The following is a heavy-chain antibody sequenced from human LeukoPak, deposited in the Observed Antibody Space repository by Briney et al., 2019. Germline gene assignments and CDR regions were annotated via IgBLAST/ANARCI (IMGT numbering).Heavy chain of an antibody. Sequence: GASVKVSCKASGYTFTSYYMHWVRQAPGQGLEWMGWMNPSSGNTGYAQKFQGRLTMTRNTSISTAYMDLSSLRSDDTAVYYCARRDCTTGACRFDDWGQGTRVSVSP. D-gene: IGHD2-8*01. CDR3: ARRDCTTGACRFDD. CDR1: GYTFTSYY. J-gene: IGHJ4*02. V-gene: IGHV1-8*02. CDR2: MNPSSGNT.